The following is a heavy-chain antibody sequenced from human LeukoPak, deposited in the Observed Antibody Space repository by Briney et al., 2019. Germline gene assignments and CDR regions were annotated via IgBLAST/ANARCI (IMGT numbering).Heavy chain of an antibody. Sequence: GSLRLSCEASGFNFNNFAFHWVRQTPGRGLECVAVIAYDGSNEYYADSVKGRFTFSRDNSKNTVYLQMNNVRPEDTAVYFCARDRDYWGYGGMDVWGRGTTVIVSS. D-gene: IGHD5-12*01. CDR2: IAYDGSNE. CDR1: GFNFNNFA. V-gene: IGHV3-30*03. J-gene: IGHJ6*02. CDR3: ARDRDYWGYGGMDV.